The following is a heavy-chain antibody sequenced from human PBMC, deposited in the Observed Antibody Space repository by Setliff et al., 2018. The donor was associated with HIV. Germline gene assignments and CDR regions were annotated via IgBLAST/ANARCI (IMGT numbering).Heavy chain of an antibody. Sequence: SETLSLTCTVSGGSISSYYWSWIRQPPGKGLEWIGYIYYSGSTNYNPSLKSRVTISVDTSKNQFSLKLSFVTGSDTAVYYCARGYYNFWSGYPPLDYWGQGTLVTVSS. CDR2: IYYSGST. CDR1: GGSISSYY. V-gene: IGHV4-59*01. CDR3: ARGYYNFWSGYPPLDY. J-gene: IGHJ4*02. D-gene: IGHD3-3*01.